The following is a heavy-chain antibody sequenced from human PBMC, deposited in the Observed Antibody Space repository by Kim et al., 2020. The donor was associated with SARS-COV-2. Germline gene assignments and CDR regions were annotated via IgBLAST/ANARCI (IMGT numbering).Heavy chain of an antibody. D-gene: IGHD5-18*01. Sequence: GGSLRLSCAASGFTFSTYGMHWVRQAPGKGLEWVAVISYDGSNKYYADSVKGRFTISRDNSKNTLYLQMNSLRAEDTAVYYCAKDRVRYSYGYGMDVWG. CDR3: AKDRVRYSYGYGMDV. V-gene: IGHV3-30*18. CDR2: ISYDGSNK. CDR1: GFTFSTYG. J-gene: IGHJ6*02.